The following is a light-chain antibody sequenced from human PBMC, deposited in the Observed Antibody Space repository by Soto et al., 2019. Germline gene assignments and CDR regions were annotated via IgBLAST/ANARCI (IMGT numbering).Light chain of an antibody. CDR1: SGHSSYA. V-gene: IGLV4-69*01. J-gene: IGLJ2*01. CDR2: LNSDGSH. Sequence: QLVLIQSPSASASLGASVKLTCTLSSGHSSYAIAWHQQQPEKGPRYLMKLNSDGSHSKGDGIPDRFSGSSSGAECYLTISSLQSEDEADYYCQTWGTGTHVVFGGGTKLTVL. CDR3: QTWGTGTHVV.